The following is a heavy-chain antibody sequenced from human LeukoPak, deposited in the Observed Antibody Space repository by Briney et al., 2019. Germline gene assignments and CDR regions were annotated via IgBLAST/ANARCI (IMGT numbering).Heavy chain of an antibody. CDR3: EGVGYRGPLVY. D-gene: IGHD3-16*02. Sequence: GGSLRLSCAASGFTFSSYAMSWVRQAPGKGLEWVGFIRSKAYGGTTEYAASVKGRFTISRDDSKSIAYLQMNSLKTEDTAVYYCEGVGYRGPLVYWGQGTLVTVSS. CDR1: GFTFSSYA. V-gene: IGHV3-49*04. CDR2: IRSKAYGGTT. J-gene: IGHJ4*02.